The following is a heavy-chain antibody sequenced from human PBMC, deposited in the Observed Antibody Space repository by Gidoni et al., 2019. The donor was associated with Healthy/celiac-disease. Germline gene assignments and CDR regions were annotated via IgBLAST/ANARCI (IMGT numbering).Heavy chain of an antibody. D-gene: IGHD3-9*01. CDR1: GFTFSSYA. J-gene: IGHJ6*03. CDR2: ISGSGGST. V-gene: IGHV3-23*01. Sequence: EVQLLESGGGLVQPGGSLRLSCAASGFTFSSYAMSWVRQAPGKGLEWVSAISGSGGSTYYADSVKGRFTISRDNSKNTLYLQMNSLRAEDTAVYYCANEYDFFTDYYYYMDVWGKGTTVTVS. CDR3: ANEYDFFTDYYYYMDV.